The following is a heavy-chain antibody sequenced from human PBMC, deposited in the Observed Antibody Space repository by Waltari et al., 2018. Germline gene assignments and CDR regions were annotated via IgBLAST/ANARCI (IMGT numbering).Heavy chain of an antibody. CDR3: AKGMSGSHAFDI. V-gene: IGHV3-23*04. J-gene: IGHJ3*02. CDR2: IRGRGGST. CDR1: GFTFSSYA. D-gene: IGHD1-26*01. Sequence: VQLVESGGGLVQPGGSLRLSCAASGFTFSSYAMSWVRQAPGKGLEWVSAIRGRGGSTEYADSVKCRVTISRDNSKNTLYLQMTSLRAEYTAVYYCAKGMSGSHAFDIWGQGTMVTVSS.